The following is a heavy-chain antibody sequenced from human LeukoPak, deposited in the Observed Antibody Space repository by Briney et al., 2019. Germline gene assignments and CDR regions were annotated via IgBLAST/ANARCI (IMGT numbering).Heavy chain of an antibody. CDR2: LNWDGGST. V-gene: IGHV3-20*04. CDR1: GFPFDDYG. Sequence: GGPLGLSCAASGFPFDDYGMSWVRQAPGKGLEWVSGLNWDGGSTGYADSVKGRSTISRDNAKNSLYLQMISLRAEDSALYYCATSFPQHSFMDVWGKGTTVTVSA. J-gene: IGHJ6*04. D-gene: IGHD3-3*02. CDR3: ATSFPQHSFMDV.